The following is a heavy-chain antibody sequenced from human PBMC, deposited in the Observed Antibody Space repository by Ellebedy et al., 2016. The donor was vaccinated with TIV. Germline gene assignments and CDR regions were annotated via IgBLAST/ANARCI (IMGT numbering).Heavy chain of an antibody. V-gene: IGHV3-53*05. J-gene: IGHJ4*02. D-gene: IGHD4-17*01. CDR3: AKDRLYGDYGEAAPKDFDY. CDR1: GFTVSSNY. CDR2: IYSGGST. Sequence: GGSLRLXXAASGFTVSSNYMNWVRQAPGKGLEWVSLIYSGGSTYYADSVKGRFTISRDNSKNTLYLQMNSLRAEDTAVYYCAKDRLYGDYGEAAPKDFDYWGQGTLVTVSS.